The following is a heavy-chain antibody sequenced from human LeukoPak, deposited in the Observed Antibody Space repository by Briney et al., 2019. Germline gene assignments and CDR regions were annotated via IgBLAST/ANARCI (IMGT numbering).Heavy chain of an antibody. CDR1: GGSFSGYD. CDR3: ARALGVERGY. CDR2: VNHSGST. D-gene: IGHD1-1*01. Sequence: SETLSLTCAVYGGSFSGYDWSWIRQPPGKGLEWIGEVNHSGSTNYNPSLKSRVTISLDTSKNQFSLKLSSVTAADTAVYYCARALGVERGYWGQGTLVTVSS. V-gene: IGHV4-34*01. J-gene: IGHJ4*02.